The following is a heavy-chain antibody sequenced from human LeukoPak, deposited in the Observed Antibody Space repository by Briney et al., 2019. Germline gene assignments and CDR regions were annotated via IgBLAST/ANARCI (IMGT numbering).Heavy chain of an antibody. Sequence: SETLSLTCTVSGGSLTSSSYYWGWIRQPPGKGLEWIGSIYYSGSPYYKSSLKSRVTISLDTSNNQVSLRLSSVTAADTAVYYCAKGGTYGGGADYWGQGTLVTVSS. V-gene: IGHV4-39*07. CDR1: GGSLTSSSYY. CDR2: IYYSGSP. CDR3: AKGGTYGGGADY. D-gene: IGHD1-26*01. J-gene: IGHJ4*02.